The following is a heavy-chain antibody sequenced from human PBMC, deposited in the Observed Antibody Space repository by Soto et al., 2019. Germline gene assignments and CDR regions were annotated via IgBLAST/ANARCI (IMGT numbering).Heavy chain of an antibody. Sequence: SVKVSCKASGGTFSSYAISWVRQAPGQGLEWMGGIIPIFGTANYAQRFQGRVTITADESTSTAYMELSSLRSEDTAVYYCARGSAGGYDGVYFDYWGQGTLVTVSS. CDR2: IIPIFGTA. V-gene: IGHV1-69*13. CDR1: GGTFSSYA. J-gene: IGHJ4*02. CDR3: ARGSAGGYDGVYFDY. D-gene: IGHD5-12*01.